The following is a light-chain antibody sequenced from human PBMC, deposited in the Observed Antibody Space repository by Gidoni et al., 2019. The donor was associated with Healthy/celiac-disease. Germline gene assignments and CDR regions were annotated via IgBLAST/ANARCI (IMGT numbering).Light chain of an antibody. J-gene: IGLJ3*02. Sequence: QSVLTQPPSVSGAPGQRVPISCTGSSSNIGAGYDVHWYHQLPGTAPKLLIYGNSNRPSGVPDRFSGSKSSTSASLAITGLQAEDEADYYCQSYDSSLSGWVFGGGTKLTVL. CDR2: GNS. V-gene: IGLV1-40*01. CDR3: QSYDSSLSGWV. CDR1: SSNIGAGYD.